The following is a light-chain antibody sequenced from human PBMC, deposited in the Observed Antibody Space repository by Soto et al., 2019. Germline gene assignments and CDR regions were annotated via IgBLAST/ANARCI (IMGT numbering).Light chain of an antibody. V-gene: IGLV2-14*03. J-gene: IGLJ1*01. CDR3: SSYTSTTTRV. Sequence: QSALTQPASVSGSPGQSITISCTGTSSDVGGYNYVSWYQQHLGKGPKLMIYEVSNRPSGVSNRFSGSKSGNTATLTISGLQAEDEADYYCSSYTSTTTRVFGTGTKVTVL. CDR1: SSDVGGYNY. CDR2: EVS.